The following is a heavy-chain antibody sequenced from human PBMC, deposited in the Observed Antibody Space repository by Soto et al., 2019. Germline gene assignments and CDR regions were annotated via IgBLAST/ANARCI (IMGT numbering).Heavy chain of an antibody. D-gene: IGHD6-13*01. Sequence: GGSLSLSCAASGFTFSSYAMSWVRQAPGKGLEWVSVISGSGGRKTYADPCKGRSTISRDNSKNTLYLQMNSLRAEDTAVYYCAHTSFIAAAGTNFDYWGQGTLVTVSS. CDR2: ISGSGGRK. V-gene: IGHV3-23*01. J-gene: IGHJ4*02. CDR3: AHTSFIAAAGTNFDY. CDR1: GFTFSSYA.